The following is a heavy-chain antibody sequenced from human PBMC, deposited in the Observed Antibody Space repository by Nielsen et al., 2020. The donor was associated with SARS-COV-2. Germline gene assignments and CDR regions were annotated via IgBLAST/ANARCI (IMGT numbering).Heavy chain of an antibody. CDR3: ARDGDGMDI. D-gene: IGHD3-16*01. J-gene: IGHJ6*02. Sequence: ASVKVSCKASGYTFTSYYIHCVRQAPGQGLEWMGTINPSRGSTSYAQKFQGRVTMGRDTSTSTVYMELSSLRSEDTAVYYCARDGDGMDIWGQGTTVTVSS. CDR1: GYTFTSYY. CDR2: INPSRGST. V-gene: IGHV1-46*01.